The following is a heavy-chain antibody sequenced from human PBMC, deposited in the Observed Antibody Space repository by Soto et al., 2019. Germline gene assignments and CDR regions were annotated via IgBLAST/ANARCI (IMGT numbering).Heavy chain of an antibody. CDR2: ILSDGSKQ. CDR3: VSLIAVAAPDAFDI. CDR1: RFTFSYYA. D-gene: IGHD6-19*01. Sequence: GGSLRLSCAASRFTFSYYAMHWIRQAPGKGLEWMAVILSDGSKQYYAESVKGRFTISRDNSKSTLYLQMNSLRVEDTAVYYCVSLIAVAAPDAFDIRCQGIMVTVSS. J-gene: IGHJ3*02. V-gene: IGHV3-30-3*01.